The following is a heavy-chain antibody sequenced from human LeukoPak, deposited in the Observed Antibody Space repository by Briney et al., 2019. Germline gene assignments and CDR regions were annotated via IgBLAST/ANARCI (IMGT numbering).Heavy chain of an antibody. CDR3: ARDPAISMVRRVDDWVDP. Sequence: PRGSLRDSPAPSGFTLTSSRIYRVRQAPGKGLEWVSSISSSSSYIYYADSVKGRFTISRDNAKNSLYLQMNSLRAEDTAVYYCARDPAISMVRRVDDWVDPMGRATMVTVSS. D-gene: IGHD3-10*01. CDR1: GFTLTSSR. CDR2: ISSSSSYI. V-gene: IGHV3-21*01. J-gene: IGHJ5*02.